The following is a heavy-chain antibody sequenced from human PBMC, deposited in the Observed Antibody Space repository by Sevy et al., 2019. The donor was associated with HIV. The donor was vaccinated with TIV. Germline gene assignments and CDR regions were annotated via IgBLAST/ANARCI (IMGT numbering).Heavy chain of an antibody. D-gene: IGHD6-13*01. CDR1: GGSISSSSYY. CDR2: IYYSGST. Sequence: TESLSLTCTVSGGSISSSSYYWGWIRQPPGKGLEWIGSIYYSGSTYYNPSLKSRVSISVDTSKNQFSLKLSSVTAADTAVYYCARGHSSSEGPPGDAFDIWGQGTMVTVSS. J-gene: IGHJ3*02. CDR3: ARGHSSSEGPPGDAFDI. V-gene: IGHV4-39*01.